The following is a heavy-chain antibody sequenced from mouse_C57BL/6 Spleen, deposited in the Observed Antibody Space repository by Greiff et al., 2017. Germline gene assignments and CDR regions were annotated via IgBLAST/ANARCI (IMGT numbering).Heavy chain of an antibody. J-gene: IGHJ1*03. CDR1: GYTFTSYG. CDR3: ARRHYGSSDWYFDV. CDR2: IYPRSGNT. Sequence: VKLQQSGAELARPGASVKLSCKASGYTFTSYGISWVKQRTGQGLEWIGEIYPRSGNTYYNEKFKGKATLTADKSSSTAYMELRSLTSEDSAVYFCARRHYGSSDWYFDVWGTGTTVTVSS. D-gene: IGHD1-1*01. V-gene: IGHV1-81*01.